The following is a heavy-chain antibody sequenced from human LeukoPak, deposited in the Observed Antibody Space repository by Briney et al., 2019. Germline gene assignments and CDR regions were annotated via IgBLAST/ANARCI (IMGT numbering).Heavy chain of an antibody. CDR2: IYPGDSDT. D-gene: IGHD1-1*01. Sequence: GALKISCKGSGYSFTSYWIGWVRQMPGKGLEWMGIIYPGDSDTRYSPSFQGQVTISADKSISTAYLQWSSLKASDTAMYYCATQQLDKDRYGDYWGQGTLVTVSS. CDR1: GYSFTSYW. CDR3: ATQQLDKDRYGDY. V-gene: IGHV5-51*01. J-gene: IGHJ4*02.